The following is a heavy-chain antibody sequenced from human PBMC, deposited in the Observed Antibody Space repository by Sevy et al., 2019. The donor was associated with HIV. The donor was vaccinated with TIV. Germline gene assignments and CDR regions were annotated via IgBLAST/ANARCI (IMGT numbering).Heavy chain of an antibody. CDR2: ISYDGRNK. CDR1: GFTFSSYA. CDR3: ASASHTITMVAPAPDY. Sequence: GGSLRLSCAASGFTFSSYAMNWVRQAPGKGLEWVAVISYDGRNKYYADSVKGRFTISRDNSKNTPYLQMNSLRAEDTAVYYCASASHTITMVAPAPDYWGQGTLVTVSS. J-gene: IGHJ4*02. D-gene: IGHD3-10*01. V-gene: IGHV3-30*04.